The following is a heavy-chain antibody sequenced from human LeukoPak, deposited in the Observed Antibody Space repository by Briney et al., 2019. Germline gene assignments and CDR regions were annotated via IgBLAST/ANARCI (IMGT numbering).Heavy chain of an antibody. J-gene: IGHJ6*02. D-gene: IGHD2-2*01. CDR1: GFTFNYFR. CDR3: ARVGTSYYGMDV. Sequence: PGGSLRLSCAASGFTFNYFRMNWVRQAPGKGLEWVSSISSSSSYIYYADSVKGRFTISRDNAKNSLYLQMNSLRAEDTAVYYCARVGTSYYGMDVWGQGTTVTVSS. V-gene: IGHV3-21*01. CDR2: ISSSSSYI.